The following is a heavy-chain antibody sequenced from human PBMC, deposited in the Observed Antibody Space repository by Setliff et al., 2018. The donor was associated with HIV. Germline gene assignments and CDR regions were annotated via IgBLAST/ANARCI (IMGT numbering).Heavy chain of an antibody. J-gene: IGHJ5*02. CDR2: IGGSGVST. V-gene: IGHV3-23*01. CDR1: GFTFSTYA. Sequence: GGSLRLSCATSGFTFSTYAMNWVRQAPGKGLEWVSVIGGSGVSTYYAESVKGRFIISRDNSKNTLYLEMNGLRVEDTAVYYCVRTIGNWGPGNHWGQGTLVTVSS. D-gene: IGHD3-10*01. CDR3: VRTIGNWGPGNH.